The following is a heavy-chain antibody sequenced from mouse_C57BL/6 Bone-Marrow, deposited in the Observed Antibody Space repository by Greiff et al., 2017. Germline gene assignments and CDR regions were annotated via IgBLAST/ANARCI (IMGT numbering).Heavy chain of an antibody. CDR1: GLTFSDYG. Sequence: EVMLVESGGGLVKPGGSLKLSCAASGLTFSDYGMHWVRQAPEKGLEWVAYISSGSSTIYYADTVKGRFTISRDNAKNTLFLQMTSLRSEDTAMYYCAFYYGSSPYFDDWGQGTTLTVSS. D-gene: IGHD1-1*01. CDR2: ISSGSSTI. J-gene: IGHJ2*01. CDR3: AFYYGSSPYFDD. V-gene: IGHV5-17*01.